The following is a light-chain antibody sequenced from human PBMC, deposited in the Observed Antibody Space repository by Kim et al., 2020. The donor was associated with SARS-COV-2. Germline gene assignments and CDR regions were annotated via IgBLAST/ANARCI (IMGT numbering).Light chain of an antibody. CDR1: DIGSKS. V-gene: IGLV3-21*01. Sequence: SYELTHPPSVSVAPGKTARLSCGGNDIGSKSVHWYQQKPGQAPVLVIYYVSDRLSGIPERFSGSNSGNTATLTISSVEAGDEADYYCQVWESSSDHPWVVGGWTKLTFL. CDR3: QVWESSSDHPWV. CDR2: YVS. J-gene: IGLJ3*02.